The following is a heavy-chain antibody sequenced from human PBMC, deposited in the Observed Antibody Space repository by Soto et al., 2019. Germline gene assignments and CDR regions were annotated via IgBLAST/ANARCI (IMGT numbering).Heavy chain of an antibody. D-gene: IGHD5-12*01. CDR1: EFSFDTDA. Sequence: AGSLRLSCAASEFSFDTDAMSWDRQAPGKGLEWVSNISGSGATRYYADSVKGRFTLSRDNANNSLYLQMDSLRDEDTAVYYCARVEGPTVATMFFDYWGQGTPVTVSA. CDR2: ISGSGATR. V-gene: IGHV3-48*02. CDR3: ARVEGPTVATMFFDY. J-gene: IGHJ4*02.